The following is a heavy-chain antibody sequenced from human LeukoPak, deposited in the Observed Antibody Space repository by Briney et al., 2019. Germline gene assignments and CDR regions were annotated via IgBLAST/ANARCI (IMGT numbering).Heavy chain of an antibody. D-gene: IGHD3-3*01. Sequence: SQTLSLTCAVSGYSISSGYYWGWIRQPPGKGLERIGSIYHSGSTYYNPSLKSRVTISVDTSKNQFSLKLSSVTAADTAVYYCASSYYDFWSGYYRENFDYWGQGTLVTVSS. CDR2: IYHSGST. CDR3: ASSYYDFWSGYYRENFDY. V-gene: IGHV4-38-2*01. J-gene: IGHJ4*02. CDR1: GYSISSGYY.